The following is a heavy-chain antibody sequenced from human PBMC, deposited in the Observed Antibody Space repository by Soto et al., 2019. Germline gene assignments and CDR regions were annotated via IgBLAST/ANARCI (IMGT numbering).Heavy chain of an antibody. V-gene: IGHV3-7*01. J-gene: IGHJ2*01. CDR2: IKQDGSEK. D-gene: IGHD3-3*01. CDR1: GFTFSSYW. CDR3: ARTKTNTIFGVVSRLETFDL. Sequence: GGSLRLSCAASGFTFSSYWMSWVRQAPGKGLEWVANIKQDGSEKYYVDSVKGRFTISRDNAKNSLYLQMNSLRAEDTAVYYCARTKTNTIFGVVSRLETFDLWGRGTLVTVSS.